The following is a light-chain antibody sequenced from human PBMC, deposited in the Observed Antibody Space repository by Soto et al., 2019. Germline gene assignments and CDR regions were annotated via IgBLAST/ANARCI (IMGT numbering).Light chain of an antibody. CDR2: DVS. CDR1: SSDIGIYNY. CDR3: SSYTTRTTWV. J-gene: IGLJ3*02. Sequence: QSVLTQPASVSGSPGQSITISCTGTSSDIGIYNYVSWYQQHPGKAPKLMIYDVSNRPSGVSNRFSGSKSGNTASLTISGLQAEDEADYYCSSYTTRTTWVFGGGTK. V-gene: IGLV2-14*01.